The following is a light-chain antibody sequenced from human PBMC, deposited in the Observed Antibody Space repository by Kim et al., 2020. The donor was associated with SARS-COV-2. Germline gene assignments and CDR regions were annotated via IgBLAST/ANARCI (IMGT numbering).Light chain of an antibody. CDR2: DVN. J-gene: IGLJ2*01. CDR1: SNDVGGYNC. Sequence: QSALTQPRSVSGSPGQSVTISCTGTSNDVGGYNCVSWYQQHPGKAPKLIIYDVNKRPSGVPDRFSGSKSGNTASLTISGLQAEDETDYYCCSYAGSYTPHVVFGGGTKLTVL. V-gene: IGLV2-11*01. CDR3: CSYAGSYTPHVV.